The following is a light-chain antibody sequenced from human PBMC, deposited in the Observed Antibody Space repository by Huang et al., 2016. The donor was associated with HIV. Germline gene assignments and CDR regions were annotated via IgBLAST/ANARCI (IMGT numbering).Light chain of an antibody. CDR1: QSISRY. V-gene: IGKV1-39*01. J-gene: IGKJ4*01. Sequence: DTQMTQSPSSLSASVGDKVTITCRASQSISRYLNWYQQQLGKAPKLLIYTTSSLESGVPSRFSGSGSGTHFTLTISSLQPEDFAIYYWQQTYSTPTFGGGTKVEIK. CDR3: QQTYSTPT. CDR2: TTS.